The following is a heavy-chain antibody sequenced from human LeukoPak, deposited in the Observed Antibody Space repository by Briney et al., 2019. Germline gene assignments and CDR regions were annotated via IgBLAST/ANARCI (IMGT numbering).Heavy chain of an antibody. J-gene: IGHJ5*02. V-gene: IGHV3-48*01. CDR2: ISSSSSTI. D-gene: IGHD2-15*01. CDR3: VRGGESTWS. Sequence: GGSLSLSCAASGFTFSSYSMNWVRQAPGKGLEWVSYISSSSSTIYYADSVKGRFTISRDNAKNSLYLQMNSLRAEDTAVYYCVRGGESTWSWGQGTLVTVSS. CDR1: GFTFSSYS.